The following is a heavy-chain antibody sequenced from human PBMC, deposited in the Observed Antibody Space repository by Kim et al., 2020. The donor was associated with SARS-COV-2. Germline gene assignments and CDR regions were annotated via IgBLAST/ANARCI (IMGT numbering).Heavy chain of an antibody. CDR2: IDSGGTT. V-gene: IGHV3-53*01. CDR3: ARGWLAEP. J-gene: IGHJ5*02. Sequence: GGSLRLSCAASGFIVSSNYMSWVRQAPGKGLEWVSVIDSGGTTYNADSVKGRFTISRDISKNTVYLQMNSLRDEDTAVYYCARGWLAEPWGQGTLVTVSS. D-gene: IGHD5-12*01. CDR1: GFIVSSNY.